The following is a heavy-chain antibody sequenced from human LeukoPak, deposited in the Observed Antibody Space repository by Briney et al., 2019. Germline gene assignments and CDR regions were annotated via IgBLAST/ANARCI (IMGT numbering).Heavy chain of an antibody. CDR3: TTDLVPHYYDRSGYDY. Sequence: PGGSLRLSCVASGLPIADFAMHWVRQAPGKGLEWVSLISGDGVSTFYADSVKGRFSISRDNSKNSLYLEMNSLRTEDAAVYYCTTDLVPHYYDRSGYDYWGQGTLVTVSS. CDR2: ISGDGVST. CDR1: GLPIADFA. V-gene: IGHV3-43*02. J-gene: IGHJ4*02. D-gene: IGHD3-22*01.